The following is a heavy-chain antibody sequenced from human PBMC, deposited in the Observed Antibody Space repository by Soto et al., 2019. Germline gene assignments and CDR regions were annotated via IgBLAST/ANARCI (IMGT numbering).Heavy chain of an antibody. CDR3: ARVNSSSWYRERFDP. CDR2: INWNGGST. V-gene: IGHV3-20*01. Sequence: GGSLRLSCAASGFTFDDYGMSWVRQTPGKGLEWVSGINWNGGSTGYADSVKGRFTISRDNAKNSLYLQMNSLRAEDTALYHCARVNSSSWYRERFDPWGQGTLVTVSS. J-gene: IGHJ5*02. CDR1: GFTFDDYG. D-gene: IGHD6-13*01.